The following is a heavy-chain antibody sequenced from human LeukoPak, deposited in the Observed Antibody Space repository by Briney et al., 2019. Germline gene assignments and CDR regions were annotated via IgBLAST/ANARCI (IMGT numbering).Heavy chain of an antibody. CDR2: ISYDGSNK. Sequence: GRSLRLSCAASGFTFSSYAMHWVRQAPGKGLEWVAVISYDGSNKYYADSVKGRFTISRDNSKNTLYLQMNSLRAEDTAVYYCARGKYYYDSSGYPGYFDYWGQGTLVTVSS. V-gene: IGHV3-30-3*01. J-gene: IGHJ4*02. CDR1: GFTFSSYA. CDR3: ARGKYYYDSSGYPGYFDY. D-gene: IGHD3-22*01.